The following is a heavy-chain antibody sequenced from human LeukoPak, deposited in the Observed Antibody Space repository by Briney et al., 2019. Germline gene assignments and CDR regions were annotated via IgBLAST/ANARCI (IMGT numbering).Heavy chain of an antibody. CDR2: IYYSGST. D-gene: IGHD4-17*01. CDR1: GGSISSGDYY. V-gene: IGHV4-30-4*01. CDR3: AGTDYYGDYVNWFDP. J-gene: IGHJ5*02. Sequence: PSQTLSLTCTVSGGSISSGDYYWSWIRQPPGKGLEWIGYIYYSGSTYYNPSLKSRVTISVDTSKNQFSLKLSSVTAADTAVYYCAGTDYYGDYVNWFDPWGQGTLVTVSS.